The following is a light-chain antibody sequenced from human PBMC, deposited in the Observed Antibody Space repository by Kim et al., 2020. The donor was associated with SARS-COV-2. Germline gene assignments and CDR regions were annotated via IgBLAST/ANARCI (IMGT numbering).Light chain of an antibody. CDR2: AAS. CDR1: QSISSY. CDR3: QQSYSTPIT. V-gene: IGKV1-39*01. J-gene: IGKJ5*01. Sequence: ASVGDEVTIHCRASQSISSYLNWYQQKPGKAPKLLIYAASSLQSGVPSRFSGSGSGTDFTLTISSLQPEDFATYYCQQSYSTPITFGQGTRLEIK.